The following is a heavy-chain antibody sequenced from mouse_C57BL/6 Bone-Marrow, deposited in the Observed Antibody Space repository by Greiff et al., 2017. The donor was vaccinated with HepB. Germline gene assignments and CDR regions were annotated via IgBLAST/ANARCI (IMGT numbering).Heavy chain of an antibody. CDR2: INPSTGGT. Sequence: EVQLQQSGPELVKPGASVKISCKASGYSFTGYYMNWVKQSPEKSLEWIGEINPSTGGTTYNQKFKAKATLTVDKSSSTAYMQLKSLTSEDSAVYYCARDGVYYENYAMDYGGQGTSITVSS. J-gene: IGHJ4*01. V-gene: IGHV1-42*01. CDR1: GYSFTGYY. CDR3: ARDGVYYENYAMDY. D-gene: IGHD2-3*01.